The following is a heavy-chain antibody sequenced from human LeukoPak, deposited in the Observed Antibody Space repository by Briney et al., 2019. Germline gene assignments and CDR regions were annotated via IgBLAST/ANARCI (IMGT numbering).Heavy chain of an antibody. D-gene: IGHD6-19*01. CDR1: GFTFSSYA. V-gene: IGHV3-30*04. CDR2: ISYDGSNK. Sequence: PGGSLRLSCAASGFTFSSYAMHWVRQAPGKGLEWVAVISYDGSNKYYADSVKGRFTISRDNSKNTLYLQMNSLRAEDTAVYYCARDEDSSGWTIYYFDYWGQGTLVTVSS. J-gene: IGHJ4*02. CDR3: ARDEDSSGWTIYYFDY.